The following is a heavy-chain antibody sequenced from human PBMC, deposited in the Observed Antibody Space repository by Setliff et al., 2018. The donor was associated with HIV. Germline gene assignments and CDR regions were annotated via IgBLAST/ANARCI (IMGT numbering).Heavy chain of an antibody. Sequence: ASVKVSCKASGYTFTSYDINWVRQATGQGLEWMGWMNPNSGNTGYAQKFQGRVTMTRNTSISTAYMELSSLRSEDTAVYYCARSYQKRIAAAEVLHYYYMDVWGKGTTVTVS. J-gene: IGHJ6*03. CDR2: MNPNSGNT. CDR3: ARSYQKRIAAAEVLHYYYMDV. CDR1: GYTFTSYD. D-gene: IGHD6-13*01. V-gene: IGHV1-8*01.